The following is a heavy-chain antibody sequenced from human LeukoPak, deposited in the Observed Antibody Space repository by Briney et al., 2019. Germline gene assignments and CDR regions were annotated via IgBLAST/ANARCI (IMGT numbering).Heavy chain of an antibody. CDR3: ARSWGYGDYDGPFDY. CDR1: GGSISSSSYY. CDR2: IYYSGST. V-gene: IGHV4-39*07. D-gene: IGHD4-17*01. Sequence: SETLSLTCTVSGGSISSSSYYWGWIRQPPGKGLEWIGSIYYSGSTYYNPSLKSRVTISVDTSKNQFSLKLSSVTAADTAVYYCARSWGYGDYDGPFDYWGQGTLVTVSS. J-gene: IGHJ4*02.